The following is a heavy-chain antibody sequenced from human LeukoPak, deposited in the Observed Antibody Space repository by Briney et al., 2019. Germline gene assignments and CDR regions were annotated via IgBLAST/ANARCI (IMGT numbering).Heavy chain of an antibody. D-gene: IGHD5-18*01. J-gene: IGHJ4*02. CDR2: ISAYNGNT. CDR1: GYTFTSYG. CDR3: ARFTPPEYSYSLSRRQFDY. V-gene: IGHV1-18*01. Sequence: ASVKVSCKASGYTFTSYGISWVRQAPGQGLEWMGCISAYNGNTNYAHKLQGRVTMTTDTSTSTAYMELSSLRSEDTAVYYCARFTPPEYSYSLSRRQFDYWGQGTLVTVSS.